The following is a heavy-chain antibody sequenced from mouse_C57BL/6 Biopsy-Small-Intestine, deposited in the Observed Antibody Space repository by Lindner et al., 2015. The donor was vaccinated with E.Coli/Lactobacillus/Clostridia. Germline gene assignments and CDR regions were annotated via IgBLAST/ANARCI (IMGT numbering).Heavy chain of an antibody. D-gene: IGHD1-1*01. V-gene: IGHV1-7*01. CDR3: AITTVVYFDY. Sequence: VQLQESGTELAKPGASVKLSCKASGYTFTNYWMHWVKQRPGQGLEWIGYINPSSGFSSYNQKFKDKATLTADKSSSTAYMQLSSLTYEDSAVYYCAITTVVYFDYWGQGTTLTVSS. CDR1: GYTFTNYW. CDR2: INPSSGFS. J-gene: IGHJ2*01.